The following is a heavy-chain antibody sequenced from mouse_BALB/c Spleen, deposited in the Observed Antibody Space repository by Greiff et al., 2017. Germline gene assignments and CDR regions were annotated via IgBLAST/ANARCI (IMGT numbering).Heavy chain of an antibody. CDR3: TRWAGYYYAMDY. Sequence: QVQLQQPGAELVRPGASVKLSCKASGYTFTSYWINWVKQRPGQGLEWIGNIYPSDSYTNYNQKFKDKATLTVDKSSSTAYMQLSSPTSEDSAVYYCTRWAGYYYAMDYWGQGTSVTVSS. J-gene: IGHJ4*01. V-gene: IGHV1-69*02. CDR1: GYTFTSYW. D-gene: IGHD3-3*01. CDR2: IYPSDSYT.